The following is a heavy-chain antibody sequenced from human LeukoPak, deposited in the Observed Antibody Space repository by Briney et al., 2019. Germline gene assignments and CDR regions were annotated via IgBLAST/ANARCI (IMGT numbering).Heavy chain of an antibody. V-gene: IGHV3-21*01. D-gene: IGHD1-26*01. Sequence: PGGSLRLSCAASGFTFSSYSMNWVRQAPGKGLEWVSSISSISSYIYYADSVKGRFTISRDNAKSSLYLQMDSLRAEDTAVYYCARDPSGSYYPRVSGALDIWGQGTMVTVSS. CDR3: ARDPSGSYYPRVSGALDI. CDR2: ISSISSYI. J-gene: IGHJ3*02. CDR1: GFTFSSYS.